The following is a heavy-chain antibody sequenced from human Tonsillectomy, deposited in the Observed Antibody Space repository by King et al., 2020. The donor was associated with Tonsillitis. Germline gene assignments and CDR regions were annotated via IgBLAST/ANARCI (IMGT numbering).Heavy chain of an antibody. Sequence: QLQESGPGLVKPSETLSLTCTVSGGSISSYYWSWIRQPPGKGLEWIGYIYYSGSTNYNPSLKSRVTISVDTSKNQFSLKLSSVTAADTAVYYCAREVGATSRFDNWGQGTLVIVSS. CDR2: IYYSGST. CDR1: GGSISSYY. D-gene: IGHD1-26*01. J-gene: IGHJ4*02. V-gene: IGHV4-59*01. CDR3: AREVGATSRFDN.